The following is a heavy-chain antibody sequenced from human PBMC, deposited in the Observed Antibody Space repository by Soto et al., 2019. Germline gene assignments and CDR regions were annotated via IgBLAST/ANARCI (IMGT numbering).Heavy chain of an antibody. V-gene: IGHV3-66*04. D-gene: IGHD3-9*01. Sequence: EVQLVESGGGLVQPGGSLRLSCAASGFTVSSNYMSWVRQAPGEGLEWVSLIYSGGSTYYADSVKGRLTISRDNSNNTLNLQMNSLRAEDTAVYYCARQYDDTGRFDYWGQGPLVTVSS. CDR3: ARQYDDTGRFDY. CDR1: GFTVSSNY. J-gene: IGHJ4*02. CDR2: IYSGGST.